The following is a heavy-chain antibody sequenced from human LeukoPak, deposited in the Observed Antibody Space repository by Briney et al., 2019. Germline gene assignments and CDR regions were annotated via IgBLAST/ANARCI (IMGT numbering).Heavy chain of an antibody. Sequence: SETLSLTCTVSGGSISSGGYYWSWIRQPPGKGLELIGYIYYSGSTNYNPSLKSRVTISVDTSKNQFSLKLSSVTAADTAVYYCARHEGVYYDFWSGYLPEARFDPWGQGTLVTVSS. J-gene: IGHJ5*02. D-gene: IGHD3-3*01. V-gene: IGHV4-61*08. CDR1: GGSISSGGYY. CDR2: IYYSGST. CDR3: ARHEGVYYDFWSGYLPEARFDP.